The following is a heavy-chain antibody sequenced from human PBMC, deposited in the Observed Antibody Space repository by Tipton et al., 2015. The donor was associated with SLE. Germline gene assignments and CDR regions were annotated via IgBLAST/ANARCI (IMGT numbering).Heavy chain of an antibody. D-gene: IGHD3/OR15-3a*01. CDR2: VYYGTRK. Sequence: SLRLSCVASGFAFRGSAMSWVRRAPGRGLEWVSTVYYGTRKYYPDSVKGRFTISRDDSKNTLNLQTDSLRAEDTGIYYCAKGGAGGLFFDSWGQGTRVTVSS. CDR3: AKGGAGGLFFDS. CDR1: GFAFRGSA. V-gene: IGHV3-23*03. J-gene: IGHJ4*02.